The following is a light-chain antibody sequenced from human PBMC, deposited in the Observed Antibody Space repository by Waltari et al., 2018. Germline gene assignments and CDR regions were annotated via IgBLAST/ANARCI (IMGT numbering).Light chain of an antibody. J-gene: IGKJ1*01. V-gene: IGKV4-1*01. CDR2: WAS. CDR3: HQHYSKLTWT. Sequence: DIVMTQSPDSLAVSLGERATINCKSSQSVLYSSNNKNYLAWYQQKPGQPPKLLIYWASSREAGVADRSSSGGSWRDFSLLISSMQAEDVAVVYCHQHYSKLTWTFGQGTKVEIK. CDR1: QSVLYSSNNKNY.